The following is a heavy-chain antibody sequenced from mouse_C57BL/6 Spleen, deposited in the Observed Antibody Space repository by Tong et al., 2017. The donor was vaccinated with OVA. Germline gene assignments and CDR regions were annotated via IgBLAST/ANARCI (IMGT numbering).Heavy chain of an antibody. CDR1: GYTFTSYW. Sequence: VQLQESGTELVKPGASVKLSCKASGYTFTSYWMHWVKQSHGKSLEWIGDINPNNGDTFYNQKFKGKATLTVDKSASTAYRQLNSLTSEDSAVYYCVWERYWGQGTTLTVSS. CDR2: INPNNGDT. D-gene: IGHD4-1*01. J-gene: IGHJ2*01. V-gene: IGHV1-53*01. CDR3: VWERY.